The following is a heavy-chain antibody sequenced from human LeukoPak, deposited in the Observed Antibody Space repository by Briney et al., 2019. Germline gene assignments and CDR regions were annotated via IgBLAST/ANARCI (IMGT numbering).Heavy chain of an antibody. V-gene: IGHV3-23*01. J-gene: IGHJ4*02. D-gene: IGHD5-12*01. CDR3: GKVVAGNIHYYFDH. CDR1: GFTFSNYA. Sequence: GGSLRLSCAASGFTFSNYAMSWVRQAPGKGLEWVAGMSGTGGSTHYGESVKGRFHISRDNSKNPVYLQRRTLRVDYTAVYYCGKVVAGNIHYYFDHWGQGILLAVSS. CDR2: MSGTGGST.